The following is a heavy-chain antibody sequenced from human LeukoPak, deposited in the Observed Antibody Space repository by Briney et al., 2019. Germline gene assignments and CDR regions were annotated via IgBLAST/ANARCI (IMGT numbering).Heavy chain of an antibody. V-gene: IGHV5-51*01. D-gene: IGHD1-26*01. Sequence: GESLKISCKGSGXTFTSYWIGWVRQMPGKGLEWMGIIYPGDSDTRYGPPFQGQVTISADKSISTAYLQWSSLKASDTAMYYCARHSGGGSYTNYFDSWGQGTLVTVSS. CDR1: GXTFTSYW. CDR3: ARHSGGGSYTNYFDS. CDR2: IYPGDSDT. J-gene: IGHJ4*02.